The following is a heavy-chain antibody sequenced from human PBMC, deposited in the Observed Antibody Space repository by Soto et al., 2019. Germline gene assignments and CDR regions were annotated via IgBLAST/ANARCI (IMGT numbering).Heavy chain of an antibody. D-gene: IGHD6-19*01. CDR2: ISWNSGSI. V-gene: IGHV3-9*01. Sequence: EVQLVESGGGLVQPGRSLRLSCAASGFRFDDYDMHWVRQAPGKGLEWVSGISWNSGSIGYADSVKGRFTISRDNAKNSLYLQMNSLRTEDTALYYCAKDATVAAYYFDYWGQGTLVTV. J-gene: IGHJ4*02. CDR3: AKDATVAAYYFDY. CDR1: GFRFDDYD.